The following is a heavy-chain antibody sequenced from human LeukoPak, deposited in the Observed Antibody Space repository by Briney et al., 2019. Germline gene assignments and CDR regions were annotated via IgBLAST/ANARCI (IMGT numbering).Heavy chain of an antibody. J-gene: IGHJ6*02. V-gene: IGHV4-34*01. D-gene: IGHD3-10*01. CDR2: INHSGST. Sequence: SETLSLTCAVYGGSFSGYYWSWIRQPPGKGLEWIGEINHSGSTNYNPSLKSRVTISVDTSKNQFSLKLSSVTAADTAVYYCARDYGLGDYYYYGMDVWGQGTTVTVSS. CDR1: GGSFSGYY. CDR3: ARDYGLGDYYYYGMDV.